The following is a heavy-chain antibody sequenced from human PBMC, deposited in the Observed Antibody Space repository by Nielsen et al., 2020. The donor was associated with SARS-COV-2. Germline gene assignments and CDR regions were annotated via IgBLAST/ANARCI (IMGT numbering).Heavy chain of an antibody. CDR3: ARAQKMWKSYDYWTAFSIVDN. V-gene: IGHV1-2*06. Sequence: ASVKVSCKASGYTFTDYYMHWVRQAPGQGLEWMGRINPNSGGTNYAQKFQGRVTMTRDTSISTAYMELSRLRSDDTAVYYCARAQKMWKSYDYWTAFSIVDNWGHGTLVTVSS. CDR2: INPNSGGT. CDR1: GYTFTDYY. D-gene: IGHD5-12*01. J-gene: IGHJ4*01.